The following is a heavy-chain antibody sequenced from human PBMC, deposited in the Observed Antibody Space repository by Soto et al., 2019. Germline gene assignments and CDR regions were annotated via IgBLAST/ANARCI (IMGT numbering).Heavy chain of an antibody. V-gene: IGHV3-23*01. CDR1: GFTFSSHA. Sequence: EVQLLESGGGLVQPGRSLRLSCTASGFTFSSHAMTWVRQAPGKGLEWVSGLSDSGDSIYYADSVKGRFTIYRDNSMNTPYLQMSTLRVEDTAVYYCAKVSSSWYAGFFDLWGQGTLVTVSS. J-gene: IGHJ4*02. D-gene: IGHD6-13*01. CDR3: AKVSSSWYAGFFDL. CDR2: LSDSGDSI.